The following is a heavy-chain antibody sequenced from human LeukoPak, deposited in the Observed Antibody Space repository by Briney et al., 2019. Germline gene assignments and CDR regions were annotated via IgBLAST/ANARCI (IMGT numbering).Heavy chain of an antibody. V-gene: IGHV1-8*01. J-gene: IGHJ4*02. CDR2: MNPNSGNT. Sequence: ASVKVSCKASGYTFTSYDINWVRQATGQGLEWMGWMNPNSGNTGYAQKFQGRVTMTRDTSISTAYMELSRLRSDDTAVYYCARVVFYYDSSGYYLDWGQGTLVTVSS. D-gene: IGHD3-22*01. CDR3: ARVVFYYDSSGYYLD. CDR1: GYTFTSYD.